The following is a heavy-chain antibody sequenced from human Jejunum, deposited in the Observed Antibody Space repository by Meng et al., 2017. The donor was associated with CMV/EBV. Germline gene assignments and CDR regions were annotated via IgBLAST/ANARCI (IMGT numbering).Heavy chain of an antibody. Sequence: TVSINYMSWVRQTPGKGLEWGSVLYSGGITYYADSVKGRFTISRDNSKNTLYLQMNSLRAEDTAVYYCAREHFISSYYYYAMDVWGQGTTVTVSS. V-gene: IGHV3-53*05. J-gene: IGHJ6*02. D-gene: IGHD6-6*01. CDR1: TVSINY. CDR3: AREHFISSYYYYAMDV. CDR2: LYSGGIT.